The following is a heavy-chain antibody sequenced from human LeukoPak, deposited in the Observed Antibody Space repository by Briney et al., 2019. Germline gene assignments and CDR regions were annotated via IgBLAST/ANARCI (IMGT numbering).Heavy chain of an antibody. V-gene: IGHV3-21*01. Sequence: GGSLRLSCAASGCTFSSYIMNLVRQAPGKGLEWVSSISSSSSYIYYADSVKGRFTISRDNAKNSLYLQMNSLRAEDTAVYYCXRARVQYQQXWLDAXXIWGQGTTXTVSS. CDR3: XRARVQYQQXWLDAXXI. J-gene: IGHJ3*02. D-gene: IGHD2-2*01. CDR1: GCTFSSYI. CDR2: ISSSSSYI.